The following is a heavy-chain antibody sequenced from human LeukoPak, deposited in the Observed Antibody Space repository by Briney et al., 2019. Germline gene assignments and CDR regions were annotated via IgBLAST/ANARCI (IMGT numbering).Heavy chain of an antibody. V-gene: IGHV3-7*01. CDR3: ARDGFSSAINF. Sequence: WVANIKEDGIQKNYVDSVRGRFTISRDNAKNSLYLQMNSLRAEDTAVYYCARDGFSSAINFWGQGTLVTVSS. CDR2: IKEDGIQK. D-gene: IGHD2-21*02. J-gene: IGHJ4*02.